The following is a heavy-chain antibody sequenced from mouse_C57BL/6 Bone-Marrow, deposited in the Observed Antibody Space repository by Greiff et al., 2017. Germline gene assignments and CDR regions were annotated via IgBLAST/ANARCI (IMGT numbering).Heavy chain of an antibody. D-gene: IGHD1-1*02. J-gene: IGHJ1*03. CDR3: ARRLWKGYFDV. CDR2: ISNGGGST. Sequence: EVKLMESGGGLVQPGGSLTLSCAASGFTFSDYYMYWVRQTPEKRLEWVAYISNGGGSTYYPDTVKGRVTISRDNAKNTLYLQMSRLKSEDTAMYYCARRLWKGYFDVWGTGTTVTVSS. CDR1: GFTFSDYY. V-gene: IGHV5-12*01.